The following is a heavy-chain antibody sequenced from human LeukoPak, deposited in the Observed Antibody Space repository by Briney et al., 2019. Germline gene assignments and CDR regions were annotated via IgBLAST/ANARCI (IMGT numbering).Heavy chain of an antibody. D-gene: IGHD2-2*01. Sequence: SVKVSCKASGGTFSSYAISWVRQAPGQGLEWMGGIIPIFGTANYAQKFQGRVTITADESTSTAYMELSSLRSEDTAVYYCASTVVPAKDGAFDIWGRGTMVTVSS. V-gene: IGHV1-69*13. CDR2: IIPIFGTA. J-gene: IGHJ3*02. CDR1: GGTFSSYA. CDR3: ASTVVPAKDGAFDI.